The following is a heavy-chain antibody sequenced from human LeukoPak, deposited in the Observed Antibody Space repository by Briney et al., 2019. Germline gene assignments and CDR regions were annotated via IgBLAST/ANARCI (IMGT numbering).Heavy chain of an antibody. Sequence: SETLSLTXTVSGGSIRSYYWSWIRQSPWKGLEWIGYIYYSGSTNYNPSLKSRVTISVDTSKNQFSLKLSSVTAADTAVYYCARGNWNYLAWGQGTLVTVSS. CDR1: GGSIRSYY. J-gene: IGHJ5*02. D-gene: IGHD1-7*01. CDR3: ARGNWNYLA. V-gene: IGHV4-59*01. CDR2: IYYSGST.